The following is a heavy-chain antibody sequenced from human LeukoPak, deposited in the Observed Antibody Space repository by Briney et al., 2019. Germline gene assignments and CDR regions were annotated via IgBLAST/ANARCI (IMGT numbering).Heavy chain of an antibody. CDR2: MHGSRGTT. J-gene: IGHJ4*02. D-gene: IGHD3-22*01. CDR1: GFNFHSFA. Sequence: GGSLRLSCAASGFNFHSFAMNWVRQAPGKGLEWVSGMHGSRGTTYYADSVKGRFTISRDNAKNSLYLQMNSLRAEDTALYYCAKGAGATMIVVGDYWGQGTLVTVSS. CDR3: AKGAGATMIVVGDY. V-gene: IGHV3-23*01.